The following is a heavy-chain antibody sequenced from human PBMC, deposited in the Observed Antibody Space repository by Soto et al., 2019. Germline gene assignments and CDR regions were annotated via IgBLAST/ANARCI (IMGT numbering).Heavy chain of an antibody. J-gene: IGHJ6*02. D-gene: IGHD3-10*01. V-gene: IGHV4-61*01. Sequence: QVQLQESGPGLVKPSETLSLTCTVSGGSVSSGSYYWSWIRQPPGKGLEWIGYIYYSGSTNYNPSLKSRVNISVDTSKNQFYLKLSSVTAADTAVYYCARLSRGVYGMDVWGQGTTVTVSS. CDR3: ARLSRGVYGMDV. CDR1: GGSVSSGSYY. CDR2: IYYSGST.